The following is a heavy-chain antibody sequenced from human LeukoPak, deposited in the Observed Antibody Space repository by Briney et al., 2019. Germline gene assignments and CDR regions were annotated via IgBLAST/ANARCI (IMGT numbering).Heavy chain of an antibody. V-gene: IGHV3-33*03. J-gene: IGHJ4*02. CDR1: GFTFSSYG. D-gene: IGHD2-2*01. CDR3: AKGAITSSTTCYFDY. CDR2: IWYDGSNK. Sequence: GGSLRLSCAASGFTFSSYGMHWVRQAPGKGLEWVAVIWYDGSNKDYADSVKGRFTISRDNFKNTLSLQMNSLRADDTAVYYCAKGAITSSTTCYFDYWGQGTLVTVSS.